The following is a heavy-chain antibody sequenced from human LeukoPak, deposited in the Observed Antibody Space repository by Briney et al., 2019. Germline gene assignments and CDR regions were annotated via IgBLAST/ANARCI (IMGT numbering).Heavy chain of an antibody. CDR2: INPNSGGT. V-gene: IGHV1-2*06. CDR1: GYTLTDYY. D-gene: IGHD3-22*01. CDR3: ARVGYYESSGYYEY. Sequence: ASVKVSCKASGYTLTDYYMHWVRQAPGQGLEWMGRINPNSGGTNYAQKFQGRVTMTRDTSISTVYMELSRLRSDDTAAYYCARVGYYESSGYYEYWGQGTLVTVSS. J-gene: IGHJ4*02.